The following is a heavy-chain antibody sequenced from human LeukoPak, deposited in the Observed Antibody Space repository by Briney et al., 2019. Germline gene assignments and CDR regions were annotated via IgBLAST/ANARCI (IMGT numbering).Heavy chain of an antibody. CDR1: GFTFSSYS. CDR2: ISSSSSTI. Sequence: PGESLTLSCAASGFTFSSYSMNWVRHAPAKGLEWVSYISSSSSTITYADSVKGRSTISRDNPKNSLFLQMSSLRDEDTAVYDFARLSGSYYPWGQGTLVTVPS. V-gene: IGHV3-48*02. CDR3: ARLSGSYYP. D-gene: IGHD1-26*01. J-gene: IGHJ5*02.